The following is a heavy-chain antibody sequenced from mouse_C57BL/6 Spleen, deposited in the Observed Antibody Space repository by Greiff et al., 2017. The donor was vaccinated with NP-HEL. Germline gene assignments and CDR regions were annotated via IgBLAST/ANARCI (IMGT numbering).Heavy chain of an antibody. CDR2: IYPGGGYT. CDR1: GYTFTNYW. Sequence: QVQLKESGAELVRPGTSVKMSCKASGYTFTNYWIGWAKQRPGHGLEWIGDIYPGGGYTNYNEKFKGKATLTADKSSSTAYMQFSSLTSEDSAIYYCARSGGNYRFAYWGQGTLVTVSA. J-gene: IGHJ3*01. V-gene: IGHV1-63*01. CDR3: ARSGGNYRFAY. D-gene: IGHD2-1*01.